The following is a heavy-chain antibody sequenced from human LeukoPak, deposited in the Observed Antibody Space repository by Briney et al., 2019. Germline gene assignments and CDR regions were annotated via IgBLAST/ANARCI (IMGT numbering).Heavy chain of an antibody. Sequence: PGGSLRLSCAASGFTFSGYWMSWVRQAPGKGLEGVANIHQDGSEKYYVDSVKGRFTISRDNAKNSLYLQMDSLRAEDTAVYYCARVRGSKQLDYWGQGTLVTVSS. CDR2: IHQDGSEK. V-gene: IGHV3-7*01. D-gene: IGHD6-13*01. CDR3: ARVRGSKQLDY. J-gene: IGHJ4*02. CDR1: GFTFSGYW.